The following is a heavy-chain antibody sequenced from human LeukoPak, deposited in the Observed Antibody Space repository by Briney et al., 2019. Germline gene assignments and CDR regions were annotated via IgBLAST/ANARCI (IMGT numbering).Heavy chain of an antibody. CDR2: IKQDGSEK. D-gene: IGHD6-19*01. V-gene: IGHV3-7*01. Sequence: QPGGSLRLSCAASGFTFSNYWMTWVRQAPGKGLEWVANIKQDGSEKYSVDSVKGRFTISRDNAKNSLYLQMNSLRAEDTAVYYCATNSGWAAGVWGQGTMVTVSS. CDR1: GFTFSNYW. CDR3: ATNSGWAAGV. J-gene: IGHJ3*01.